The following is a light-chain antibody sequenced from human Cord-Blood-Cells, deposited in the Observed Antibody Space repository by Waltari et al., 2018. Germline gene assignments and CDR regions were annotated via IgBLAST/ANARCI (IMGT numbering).Light chain of an antibody. CDR2: AAS. Sequence: DIQMTQSPSSLSASVGDRVTITCRASQSISSYLNWYQQKPGKAPKLLIYAASSLQSGVPSRFSGSGSGTDFTLTISSLQPEDFAAYYCQQNDSIPYSFGQGTKVEIK. CDR3: QQNDSIPYS. CDR1: QSISSY. J-gene: IGKJ2*03. V-gene: IGKV1-39*01.